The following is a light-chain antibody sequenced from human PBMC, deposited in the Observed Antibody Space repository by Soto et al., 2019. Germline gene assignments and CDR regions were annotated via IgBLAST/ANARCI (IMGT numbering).Light chain of an antibody. CDR2: DVS. J-gene: IGLJ1*01. V-gene: IGLV2-14*01. CDR3: SSYTSSSNLDV. CDR1: SSDVGGYNY. Sequence: QSALTQPASVSVSPGQSITSSCTGTSSDVGGYNYVSWYQQHPGKAPKLMIYDVSNRPSGVSNRFSGSKSGNTASLTISGLQAEDEADYYCSSYTSSSNLDVFGTGTKVTVL.